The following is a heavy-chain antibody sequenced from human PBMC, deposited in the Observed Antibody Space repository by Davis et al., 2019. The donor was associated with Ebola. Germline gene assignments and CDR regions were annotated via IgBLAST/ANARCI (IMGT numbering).Heavy chain of an antibody. V-gene: IGHV3-74*01. CDR2: INRDESGT. Sequence: PGGSLRLSCAASGYTFSNYWMYWVRQAPGKGVVWVSRINRDESGTTYADSVKGRFTISRDNAKNMLYLQMDSLRVEDTAVYYCARGIGWSYYFDYWGQGTLVTVSS. CDR1: GYTFSNYW. D-gene: IGHD6-19*01. J-gene: IGHJ4*02. CDR3: ARGIGWSYYFDY.